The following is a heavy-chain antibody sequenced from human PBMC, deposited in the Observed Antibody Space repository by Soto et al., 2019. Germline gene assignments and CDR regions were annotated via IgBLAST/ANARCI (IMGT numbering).Heavy chain of an antibody. CDR2: ISWNSGSI. V-gene: IGHV3-9*01. J-gene: IGHJ4*02. CDR3: AKGPHYDFWSGYYSDGEYYFDY. CDR1: GFTFDDYA. Sequence: EVQLVESGGSLVQPGRSLRLSCAASGFTFDDYAMHWVRQAPGKGLEWVSGISWNSGSIGYADSVKGRFTISRDNAKNSLYLQMNSLRAEDTALYYCAKGPHYDFWSGYYSDGEYYFDYWGQGTLVTVSS. D-gene: IGHD3-3*01.